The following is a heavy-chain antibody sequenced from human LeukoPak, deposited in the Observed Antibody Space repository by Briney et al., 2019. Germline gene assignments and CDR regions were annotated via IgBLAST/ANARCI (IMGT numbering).Heavy chain of an antibody. CDR1: GFTFSSYA. V-gene: IGHV3-23*01. D-gene: IGHD6-6*01. CDR2: IGSGGDIT. Sequence: GSMRLSCAASGFTFSSYAMSWVRQAPGMGLEWVSSIGSGGDITYYADSVKGRFTISRDNSKNTLYLQMNSLRAEDTAVYYCASSSYWGQGTLVTVSS. CDR3: ASSSY. J-gene: IGHJ4*02.